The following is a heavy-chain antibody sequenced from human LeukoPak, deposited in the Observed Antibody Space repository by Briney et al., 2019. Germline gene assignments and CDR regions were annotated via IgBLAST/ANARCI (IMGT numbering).Heavy chain of an antibody. Sequence: PSETLSLTCAVSGYSISSGYYWGWIRQPPGKGLEWIGSIYHSGSTYYNPSLKSRVTISVDTSKNQFSLKLSSVTAADTAVYYSARLYSSSSDYFDYWGQGTLVTVSS. CDR3: ARLYSSSSDYFDY. V-gene: IGHV4-38-2*01. CDR1: GYSISSGYY. CDR2: IYHSGST. D-gene: IGHD6-6*01. J-gene: IGHJ4*02.